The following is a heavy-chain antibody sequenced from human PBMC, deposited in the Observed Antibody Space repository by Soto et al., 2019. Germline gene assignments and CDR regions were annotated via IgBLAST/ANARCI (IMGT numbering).Heavy chain of an antibody. CDR1: GFTFSSYW. J-gene: IGHJ6*02. Sequence: PVGSLRLSCAASGFTFSSYWMSWVRQAPGKGLEWVANIKQDGSEKYYVDSVKGRFTISRDNAKNSLYLQMNSLRAEDTAVYYCAREPVVVVAATQVCVGMDVWGQGTTVTVSS. V-gene: IGHV3-7*01. CDR3: AREPVVVVAATQVCVGMDV. CDR2: IKQDGSEK. D-gene: IGHD2-15*01.